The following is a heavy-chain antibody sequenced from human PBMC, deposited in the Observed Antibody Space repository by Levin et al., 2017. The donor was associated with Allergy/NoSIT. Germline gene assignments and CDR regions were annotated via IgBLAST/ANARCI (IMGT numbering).Heavy chain of an antibody. Sequence: SETLSLTCTVSGGSISSYYWSWIRQPPGKGLEWLGYIYYSGSTNYNPSLKSRVTISVDTSKNQFSLKLSSVTAADTAVYYCARMYRSSTSCYAGMGLNWFDPWGQGTLVTVSS. D-gene: IGHD2-2*01. CDR1: GGSISSYY. J-gene: IGHJ5*02. V-gene: IGHV4-59*01. CDR2: IYYSGST. CDR3: ARMYRSSTSCYAGMGLNWFDP.